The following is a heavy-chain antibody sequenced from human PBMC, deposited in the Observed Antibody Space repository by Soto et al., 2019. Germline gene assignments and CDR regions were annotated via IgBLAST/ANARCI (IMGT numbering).Heavy chain of an antibody. V-gene: IGHV4-31*03. J-gene: IGHJ6*02. CDR2: IYYSGST. CDR3: ARGGRRSPGMDV. CDR1: GGSISSGGYY. Sequence: PSETLSLTCTVSGGSISSGGYYWSWIRQHPGKGLEWIGYIYYSGSTYYNPSLKSRVTISVDTSKNQFSLKLSSVTAADTAVYYCARGGRRSPGMDVWGQGTRVTVAS.